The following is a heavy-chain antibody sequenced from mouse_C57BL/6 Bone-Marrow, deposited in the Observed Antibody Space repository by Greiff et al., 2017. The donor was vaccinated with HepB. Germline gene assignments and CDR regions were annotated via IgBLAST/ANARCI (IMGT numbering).Heavy chain of an antibody. J-gene: IGHJ2*01. CDR1: GFTFSSYA. D-gene: IGHD1-1*01. CDR3: ARDDYGGSYDY. CDR2: ISDGGSYT. V-gene: IGHV5-4*01. Sequence: DVHLVESGGGLVKPGGSLKLSCAASGFTFSSYAMSWVRQTPEKRLEWVATISDGGSYTYYPDNVKGRFTISRDNAKNNLYLQMRHLKSEDTAMYYCARDDYGGSYDYWGQGTTITVTA.